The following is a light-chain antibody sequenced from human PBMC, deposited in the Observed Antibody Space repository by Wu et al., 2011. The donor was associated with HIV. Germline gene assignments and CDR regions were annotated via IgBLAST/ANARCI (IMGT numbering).Light chain of an antibody. CDR1: QSVSNY. V-gene: IGKV3-11*01. J-gene: IGKJ5*01. CDR3: QQGRNWPLT. Sequence: TLSCRASQSVSNYLAWYQQKRGQIPRLLIHDASNRATGIPARFSGSGSGTDFSLTISSLEAEDFAVYYCQQGRNWPLTFGQGTRLEIK. CDR2: DAS.